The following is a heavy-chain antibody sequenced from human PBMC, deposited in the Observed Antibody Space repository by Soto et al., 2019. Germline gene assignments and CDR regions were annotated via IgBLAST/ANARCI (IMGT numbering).Heavy chain of an antibody. CDR3: ARDARGDEAPMDY. J-gene: IGHJ4*02. Sequence: QVQLVQSGAEVKKPGASVKVSCRASGYTFTGYYMPWVRQAPGQGLEWMGWINPNSGGTNYAQKFQGWVTMTRDTSISTAYMELSRLRSDDTAVYYCARDARGDEAPMDYWGQGTLVTVSS. D-gene: IGHD3-10*01. CDR1: GYTFTGYY. V-gene: IGHV1-2*04. CDR2: INPNSGGT.